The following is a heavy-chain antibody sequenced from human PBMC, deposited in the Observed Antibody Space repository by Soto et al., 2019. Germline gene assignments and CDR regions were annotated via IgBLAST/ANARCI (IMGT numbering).Heavy chain of an antibody. CDR2: IYSGGST. CDR3: ASFDFWSGPYAFDI. D-gene: IGHD3-3*01. V-gene: IGHV3-66*01. Sequence: PGGSLRLSCAASGFTVSSNYMSWVRQAPGKGLEWVSVIYSGGSTYYADSVKGRFTISRDNSKNTLYLQMNSLRAGDTAVYYCASFDFWSGPYAFDIWGQGTMVTVSS. J-gene: IGHJ3*02. CDR1: GFTVSSNY.